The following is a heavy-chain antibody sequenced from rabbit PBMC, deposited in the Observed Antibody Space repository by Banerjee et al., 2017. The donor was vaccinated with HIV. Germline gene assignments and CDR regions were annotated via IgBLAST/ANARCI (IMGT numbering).Heavy chain of an antibody. D-gene: IGHD3-1*01. CDR1: GFTISSSYV. Sequence: QSLEESGGDLVKPGASLTVTCIASGFTISSSYVMCWVRQAPGKGLEWIACIYTGGSGSTYYATWAKGRFTISGTSSTTVTLQMTGLTAADTATYFCARDTGAWNDFNLWGPGTLVTVS. CDR3: ARDTGAWNDFNL. V-gene: IGHV1S40*01. CDR2: IYTGGSGST. J-gene: IGHJ4*01.